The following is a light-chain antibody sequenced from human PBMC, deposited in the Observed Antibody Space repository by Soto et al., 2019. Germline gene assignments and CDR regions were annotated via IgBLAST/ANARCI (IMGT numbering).Light chain of an antibody. V-gene: IGLV1-40*01. CDR3: QTYDTGVTGSI. CDR1: SSNIGAGYD. Sequence: QPVLTQPPSVSGAPGQRVALSCAGTSSNIGAGYDVHWYQHLPGTAPKLLIFGNINRPAGVPDRFSGSKSGTSASLAISDLQAADEGYYYCQTYDTGVTGSISGGGTKLTVL. J-gene: IGLJ2*01. CDR2: GNI.